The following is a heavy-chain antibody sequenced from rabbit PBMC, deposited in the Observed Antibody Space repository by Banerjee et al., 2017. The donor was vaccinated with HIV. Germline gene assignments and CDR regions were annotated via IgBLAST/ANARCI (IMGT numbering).Heavy chain of an antibody. V-gene: IGHV1S40*01. CDR2: IYAGSSGST. CDR3: ARRGAGYGAYGLMTLDL. Sequence: QSLEESGGDLVQPGASLTLTCTASGFSFSSGYYVCWVRQAPGKGLEWIACIYAGSSGSTYYASWVNGRFTISKTSSTTVTLQMTSLTAADTAIYFCARRGAGYGAYGLMTLDLWGPGTLVTVS. J-gene: IGHJ4*01. D-gene: IGHD2-1*01. CDR1: GFSFSSGYY.